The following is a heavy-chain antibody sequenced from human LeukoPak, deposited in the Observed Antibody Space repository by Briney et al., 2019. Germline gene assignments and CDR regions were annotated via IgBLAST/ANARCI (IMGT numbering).Heavy chain of an antibody. Sequence: PGGSLRLSCAASGFTFSSYGMNWVRQAPGKGLEWVGRIKSIPDGGTIDYAAPVKGRFIISREDSKNTVYLQMNSLKTEDTALYYCATGRAFDIWGQGTKVTVSS. V-gene: IGHV3-15*01. CDR3: ATGRAFDI. J-gene: IGHJ3*02. CDR1: GFTFSSYG. CDR2: IKSIPDGGTI.